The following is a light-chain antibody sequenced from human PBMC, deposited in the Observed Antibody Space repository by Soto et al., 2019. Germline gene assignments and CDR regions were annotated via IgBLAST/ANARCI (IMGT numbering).Light chain of an antibody. CDR3: QQRSNWPIT. CDR1: QSASTY. CDR2: DAS. Sequence: EIVLTQSPATQSLSPGEGATLSCRASQSASTYLAWYQQKPGQAPRLLIYDASNRATGIPARFSGSGSGTDFALTISSLEPEDFAVYYCQQRSNWPITFGQGTRLEIK. V-gene: IGKV3-11*01. J-gene: IGKJ5*01.